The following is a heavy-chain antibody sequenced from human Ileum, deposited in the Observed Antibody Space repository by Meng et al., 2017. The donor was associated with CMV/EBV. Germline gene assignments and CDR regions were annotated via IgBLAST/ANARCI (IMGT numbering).Heavy chain of an antibody. D-gene: IGHD1-1*01. CDR2: IEYSGTT. CDR1: GDSIDNGAYY. Sequence: SGDSIDNGAYYWHWIRRRPGEGLEWIGFIEYSGTTSYNPSLKSRLIMSVDRSKNQFSLRLTSVTAAGTAVYYCAREMTGTTEMYFDYWGQGTLVTVSS. V-gene: IGHV4-31*02. CDR3: AREMTGTTEMYFDY. J-gene: IGHJ4*02.